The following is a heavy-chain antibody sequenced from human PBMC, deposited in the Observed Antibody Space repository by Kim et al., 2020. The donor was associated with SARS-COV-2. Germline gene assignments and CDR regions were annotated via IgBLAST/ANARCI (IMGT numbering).Heavy chain of an antibody. V-gene: IGHV4-59*08. D-gene: IGHD3-10*01. CDR3: ARQKGWFGELFDY. Sequence: HPSLKSRVTISVDTSKNQFPLKLSSVTAADTAVYYCARQKGWFGELFDYWGQGTLVTVSS. J-gene: IGHJ4*02.